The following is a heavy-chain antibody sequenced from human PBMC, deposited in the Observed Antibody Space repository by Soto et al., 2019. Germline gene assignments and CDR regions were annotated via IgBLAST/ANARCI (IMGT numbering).Heavy chain of an antibody. CDR3: ARAVYCTTANCWDDFHYYNIDV. V-gene: IGHV4-34*01. Sequence: SETLSLTCAVYGGSFSGYYWSWIRQPPGKGLEWIGEINHSRSTNYNPSLKSRVTISVDTSKNQFSLKLTSVTAADTAVYYCARAVYCTTANCWDDFHYYNIDVWGQGTAVTVSS. CDR1: GGSFSGYY. CDR2: INHSRST. D-gene: IGHD2-2*01. J-gene: IGHJ6*02.